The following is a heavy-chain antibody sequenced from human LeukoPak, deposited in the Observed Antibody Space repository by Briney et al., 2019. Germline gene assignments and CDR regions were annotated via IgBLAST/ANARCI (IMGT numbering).Heavy chain of an antibody. CDR3: ARHERSTTGSLLYDN. CDR1: GYSFTTYW. CDR2: IYPGDSDT. J-gene: IGHJ4*02. Sequence: GGSLQISCKGSGYSFTTYWIGWVRQMPGKGLEWMGIIYPGDSDTRYSPSFQGQVTISADKSISAAYLQWSSLKASDTAMYYCARHERSTTGSLLYDNWGQGTLVTVSS. D-gene: IGHD1-1*01. V-gene: IGHV5-51*01.